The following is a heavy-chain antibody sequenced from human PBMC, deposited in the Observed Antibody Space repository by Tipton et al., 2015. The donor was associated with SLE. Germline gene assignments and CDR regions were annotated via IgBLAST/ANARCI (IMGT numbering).Heavy chain of an antibody. J-gene: IGHJ2*01. Sequence: TLSLTCTVSGGSISSGSYYWSWIRQPAGKGLEWIGRIYTSGSTNYNPSLKSRVTIAVDTSKNQFSLKLSSVTAADTAVYYCARDRRGWYCDLWGRGTLVTVSS. CDR3: ARDRRGWYCDL. CDR2: IYTSGST. V-gene: IGHV4-61*02. D-gene: IGHD3-10*01. CDR1: GGSISSGSYY.